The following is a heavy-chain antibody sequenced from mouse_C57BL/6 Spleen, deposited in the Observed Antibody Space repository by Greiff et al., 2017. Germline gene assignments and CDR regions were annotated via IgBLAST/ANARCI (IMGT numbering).Heavy chain of an antibody. D-gene: IGHD2-4*01. CDR3: ARLDDYGGGSWFAY. Sequence: QVQLQQPGAELVRPGSSVKLSCKASGYTFTSYWMHWVKQRPIQGLEWIGNIDPSDSETHYNQKFKDKATLTVDKSSSTAYMQLSSLTSEDSAVYYCARLDDYGGGSWFAYWGQGTLVTVSA. CDR1: GYTFTSYW. J-gene: IGHJ3*01. CDR2: IDPSDSET. V-gene: IGHV1-52*01.